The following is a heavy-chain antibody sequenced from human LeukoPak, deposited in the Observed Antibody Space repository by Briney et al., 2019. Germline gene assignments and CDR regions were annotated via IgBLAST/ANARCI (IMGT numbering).Heavy chain of an antibody. CDR3: ARGRRRVAATFSDC. CDR1: GYTFSSYA. J-gene: IGHJ4*02. D-gene: IGHD2-15*01. V-gene: IGHV1-69*13. CDR2: IIPIFGTA. Sequence: ASVKVSCKASGYTFSSYAISWVRQAPGQGLEWMGGIIPIFGTANYAQKFQGRVTITADESTSTAYMELSSLRSEDTAVYYCARGRRRVAATFSDCWGQGTLVTVSS.